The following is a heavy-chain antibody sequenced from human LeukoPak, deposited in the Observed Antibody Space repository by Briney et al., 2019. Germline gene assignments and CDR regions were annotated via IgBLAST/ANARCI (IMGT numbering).Heavy chain of an antibody. Sequence: PGGSLRLSCAVSGFTFSSYWMTWVRQAPGKGLEWVANIKEDGSEKNYMDSVKGRFTISRDNAKNSLYLQMNSLRAEDTAVYYCARVKRGYSSGWYGGVRENWFDPWGQGTLVTVSS. CDR1: GFTFSSYW. J-gene: IGHJ5*02. V-gene: IGHV3-7*04. CDR3: ARVKRGYSSGWYGGVRENWFDP. D-gene: IGHD6-19*01. CDR2: IKEDGSEK.